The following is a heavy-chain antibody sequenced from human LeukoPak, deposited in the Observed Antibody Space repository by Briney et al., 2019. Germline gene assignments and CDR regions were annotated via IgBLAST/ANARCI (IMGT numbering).Heavy chain of an antibody. J-gene: IGHJ4*02. CDR2: ISSSGSTI. CDR1: GFTFSSYS. Sequence: PGGSLRLSCVASGFTFSSYSMNWVRQAPGKGLEWVSYISSSGSTIYYADSVKGRFTISRDNAKNSLYLQMNSMRAEDTAVYYCARDPTYASSGYYFDYCGQGTLVTVSS. CDR3: ARDPTYASSGYYFDY. D-gene: IGHD3-22*01. V-gene: IGHV3-48*04.